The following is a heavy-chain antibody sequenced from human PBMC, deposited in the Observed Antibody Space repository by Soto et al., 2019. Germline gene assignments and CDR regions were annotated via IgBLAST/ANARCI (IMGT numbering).Heavy chain of an antibody. Sequence: GGSLRLSCAASGFTFSSYSMNWVRQAPGKGLEWVSAISGSGGGTYFADSVKGRFTISRDNSKNTLYLQMNSLRAEDTAVYYCAKEGYTYYYDSSGPYWGQGTLVTVSS. CDR3: AKEGYTYYYDSSGPY. D-gene: IGHD3-22*01. CDR1: GFTFSSYS. CDR2: ISGSGGGT. V-gene: IGHV3-23*01. J-gene: IGHJ4*02.